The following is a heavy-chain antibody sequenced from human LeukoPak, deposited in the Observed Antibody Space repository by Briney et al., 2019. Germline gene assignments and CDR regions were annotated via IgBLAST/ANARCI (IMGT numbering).Heavy chain of an antibody. D-gene: IGHD5-24*01. Sequence: GASVKVSCKVVAYDFTGYYIHWVRQAPGQGPEWMGRLNPNTGHAVYAFKFQGRVTITRDTSSSTAYMEVTRLTSDDTALYYCAKGRDGADRIILWGQGTLVTVSS. CDR1: AYDFTGYY. CDR2: LNPNTGHA. CDR3: AKGRDGADRIIL. V-gene: IGHV1-2*06. J-gene: IGHJ4*02.